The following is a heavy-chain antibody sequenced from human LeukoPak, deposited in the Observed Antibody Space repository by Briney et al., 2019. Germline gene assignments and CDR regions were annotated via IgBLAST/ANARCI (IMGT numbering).Heavy chain of an antibody. CDR1: GFTFSSFS. D-gene: IGHD1-26*01. Sequence: GGSLRLSCAASGFTFSSFSMNWVRQAPGKGLEWVSYISSGSTVIYYGDSVKGRFTISRDNSKNSLFLQVNSLRAEDTAVYYCVRVRSGGYFAFDIWGQGTMVTVSS. V-gene: IGHV3-48*04. J-gene: IGHJ3*02. CDR3: VRVRSGGYFAFDI. CDR2: ISSGSTVI.